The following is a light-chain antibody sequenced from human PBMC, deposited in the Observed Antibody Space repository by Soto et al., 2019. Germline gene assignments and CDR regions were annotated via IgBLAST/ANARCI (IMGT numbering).Light chain of an antibody. CDR2: ENN. J-gene: IGLJ2*01. V-gene: IGLV6-57*04. Sequence: NFMLTQPHSVSESPGKTVTISCTRSSGRIASDYVQWYQRRPGSAPTTVIYENNQRPSGVPDRFSGSIDSSSNSASLTISGLKTEDEADYSCQSYDNLNVVFGEGTKLTVL. CDR3: QSYDNLNVV. CDR1: SGRIASDY.